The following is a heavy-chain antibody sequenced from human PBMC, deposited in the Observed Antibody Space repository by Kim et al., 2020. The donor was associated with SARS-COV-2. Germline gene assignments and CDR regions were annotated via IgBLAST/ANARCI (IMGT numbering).Heavy chain of an antibody. CDR2: IYHSGST. CDR1: GYSISSGYY. D-gene: IGHD3-10*01. J-gene: IGHJ4*01. Sequence: SETLSLTCTVSGYSISSGYYWGWIRQPPGKGLEWIGSIYHSGSTYYNPSLKSRVTISVDTSKNQFSLKLSSVTAADTAVYYCASLLWFGALLHGDFDYWG. CDR3: ASLLWFGALLHGDFDY. V-gene: IGHV4-38-2*02.